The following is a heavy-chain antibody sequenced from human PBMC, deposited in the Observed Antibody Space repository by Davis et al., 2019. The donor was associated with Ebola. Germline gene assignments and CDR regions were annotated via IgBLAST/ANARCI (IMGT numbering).Heavy chain of an antibody. CDR1: GVSINTDSYY. CDR2: IDYSGST. CDR3: ASGDTLYDYFVMDV. V-gene: IGHV4-39*01. D-gene: IGHD3-16*01. Sequence: MPSETLSPTCTVSGVSINTDSYYWGWIRQPPGKALEWIATIDYSGSTYYSPSLKSRLTISADTSKKQFSLKLTSVTAADTAVYFCASGDTLYDYFVMDVWGQGTTVTVS. J-gene: IGHJ6*02.